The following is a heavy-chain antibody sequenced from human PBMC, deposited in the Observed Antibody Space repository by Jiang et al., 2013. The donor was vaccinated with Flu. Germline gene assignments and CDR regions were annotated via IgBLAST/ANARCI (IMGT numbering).Heavy chain of an antibody. CDR3: DREGRY. CDR2: IDPSSDNT. D-gene: IGHD3-10*01. CDR1: GYTFTNYY. J-gene: IGHJ4*02. V-gene: IGHV1-46*03. Sequence: SGAEVKKPGASVKVSCKPSGYTFTNYYIHWVRQAPGEGLEWIGMIDPSSDNTAYAQKFQARVTMTGGTSTSTVYMELSSLTSEDTAVYYCDREGRYWGQGTLVTVSS.